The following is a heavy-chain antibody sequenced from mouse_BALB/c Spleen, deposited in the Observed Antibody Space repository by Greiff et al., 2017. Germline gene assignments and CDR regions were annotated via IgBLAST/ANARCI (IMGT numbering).Heavy chain of an antibody. CDR3: ARALAYYGNYPDD. V-gene: IGHV1S81*02. Sequence: VQLQQPGAELVKPGASVKLSCKASGYTFTSYWMHWVKQRPGQGLEWIGEINTSNGRTNYNEKFKSKATLTVDKSSSTAYMQLSSLTSEDSAVYYCARALAYYGNYPDDWGQGTTLTVSS. CDR1: GYTFTSYW. J-gene: IGHJ2*01. D-gene: IGHD2-10*01. CDR2: INTSNGRT.